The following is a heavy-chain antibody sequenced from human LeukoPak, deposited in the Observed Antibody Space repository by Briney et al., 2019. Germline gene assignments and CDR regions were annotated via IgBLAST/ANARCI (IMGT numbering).Heavy chain of an antibody. D-gene: IGHD3-16*01. CDR1: GDILSSNIAA. CDR3: ARASRGGGSKYYFYY. Sequence: SQTLXLTCALSGDILSSNIAAWDWIRQSPSRGLEWLGRTYYWSKWYNDYAVSVKSRIPINPHTSKNQFSLQLNSVTPEDTAVYYCARASRGGGSKYYFYYWGQGTLVTVSS. CDR2: TYYWSKWYN. J-gene: IGHJ4*02. V-gene: IGHV6-1*01.